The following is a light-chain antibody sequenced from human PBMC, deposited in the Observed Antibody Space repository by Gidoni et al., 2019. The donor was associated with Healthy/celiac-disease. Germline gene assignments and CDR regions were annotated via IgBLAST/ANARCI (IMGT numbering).Light chain of an antibody. CDR3: SSYTSSNKV. J-gene: IGLJ2*01. V-gene: IGLV2-14*01. Sequence: QSALTQPASVSGSPRQSITISCTGTSSDVGGYNYVSWYQQHPGKAPKLMIYDVSNRPSGVSKRFSGSKSGNTASLTISGLQAEDEADYYCSSYTSSNKVFGGGTKLTVL. CDR1: SSDVGGYNY. CDR2: DVS.